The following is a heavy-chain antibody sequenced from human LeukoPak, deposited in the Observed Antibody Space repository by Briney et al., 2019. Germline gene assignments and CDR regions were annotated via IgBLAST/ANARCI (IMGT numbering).Heavy chain of an antibody. Sequence: SETLSLTCAVYGGSFSTYYWSWIRQPPGKGLEWIGDIYHTGSTTYSPSLKSRVTISVDTSKKQFSLSLTSVTAADTAVYYCARVGYPTQRRVLSAVSIPTAGAFDVWGQGTLVTVSS. CDR1: GGSFSTYY. CDR2: IYHTGST. CDR3: ARVGYPTQRRVLSAVSIPTAGAFDV. V-gene: IGHV4-34*01. J-gene: IGHJ3*01. D-gene: IGHD2-21*01.